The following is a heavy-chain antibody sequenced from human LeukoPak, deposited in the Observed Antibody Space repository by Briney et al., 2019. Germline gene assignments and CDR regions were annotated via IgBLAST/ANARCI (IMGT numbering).Heavy chain of an antibody. Sequence: SETLSLTCTVSGGSISSSSYHWGWIRQPPGKGLEWIGEINHSGSTNYNPSLKSRVTISVDTSKNQFSLKLSSVTAADTAVYYCASPDAYGRFDYWGQGTLVTVSS. CDR1: GGSISSSSYH. J-gene: IGHJ4*02. CDR2: INHSGST. D-gene: IGHD4-17*01. V-gene: IGHV4-39*07. CDR3: ASPDAYGRFDY.